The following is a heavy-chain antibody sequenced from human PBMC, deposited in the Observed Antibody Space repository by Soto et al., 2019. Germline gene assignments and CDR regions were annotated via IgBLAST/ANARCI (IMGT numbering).Heavy chain of an antibody. CDR1: GFIFSNSA. CDR3: EREVEPYDRCGFVDY. Sequence: PGWSLRLSCAGSGFIFSNSAFHWVRQAPGKGLEWVALISYDGNNKYYADSVKGRFTISRDNSKNTLYLQMHSLRADDTAVYYYEREVEPYDRCGFVDYWGQGALVTVSA. V-gene: IGHV3-30-3*01. CDR2: ISYDGNNK. J-gene: IGHJ4*02. D-gene: IGHD3-22*01.